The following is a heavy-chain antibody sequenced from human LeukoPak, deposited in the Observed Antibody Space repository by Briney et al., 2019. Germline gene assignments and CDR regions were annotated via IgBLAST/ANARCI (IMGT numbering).Heavy chain of an antibody. Sequence: GGSLRLSCAASGFTFSSYSMNWVRQAPGKGLEWVSSISSSSSYIYYADSVKGRFTISRDNAKNSLYLQMNSLRAEDTAVYYCARDSPNYYDSSGYGSLYFDYWGQGTLVTVSS. CDR3: ARDSPNYYDSSGYGSLYFDY. CDR1: GFTFSSYS. J-gene: IGHJ4*02. CDR2: ISSSSSYI. V-gene: IGHV3-21*01. D-gene: IGHD3-22*01.